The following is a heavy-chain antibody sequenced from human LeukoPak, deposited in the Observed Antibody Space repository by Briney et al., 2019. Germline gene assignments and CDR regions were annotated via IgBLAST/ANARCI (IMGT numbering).Heavy chain of an antibody. Sequence: SETLSLTCAVYGGSFSGYYLSWIRQPPGKGLEWIGGINHSGSTNYNPSLKSRVTISVDTSKNQFSLRLSSVTAADTAVYYCARGETYSGSYLFGMDVWGQGTTVTVSS. J-gene: IGHJ6*02. CDR3: ARGETYSGSYLFGMDV. V-gene: IGHV4-34*01. CDR1: GGSFSGYY. CDR2: INHSGST. D-gene: IGHD1-26*01.